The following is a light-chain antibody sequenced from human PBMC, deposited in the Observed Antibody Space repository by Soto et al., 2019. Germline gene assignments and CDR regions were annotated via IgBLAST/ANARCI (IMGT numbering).Light chain of an antibody. CDR2: EVN. Sequence: QSVLTQPASVSGSPGQSITISSTGTSTDVGGYKYVSWYQQHPGTAPKLMIFEVNGRPSGVSDRFSGSKSGNTASLTISGLQPEDEADYYCSSFSSSSTPYVFGTGTKVTVL. V-gene: IGLV2-14*01. CDR1: STDVGGYKY. J-gene: IGLJ1*01. CDR3: SSFSSSSTPYV.